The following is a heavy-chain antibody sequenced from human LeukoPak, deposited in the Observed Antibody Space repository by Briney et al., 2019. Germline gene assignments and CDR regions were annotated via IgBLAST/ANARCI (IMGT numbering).Heavy chain of an antibody. Sequence: PGGSLRLSCVASGFNFSSYSMTWVRQAPGKGLDWVSYIHSATNTIYYADSVKGRFTISRDNAKNSLYLQMNSLRVDDTAVYYCARVLYSSAWDSWGQGTLVTVSS. CDR3: ARVLYSSAWDS. J-gene: IGHJ4*02. CDR2: IHSATNTI. CDR1: GFNFSSYS. V-gene: IGHV3-48*01. D-gene: IGHD6-25*01.